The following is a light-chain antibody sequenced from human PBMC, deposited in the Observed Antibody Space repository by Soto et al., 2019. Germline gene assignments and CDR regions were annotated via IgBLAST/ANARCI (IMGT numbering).Light chain of an antibody. CDR1: ESISSW. J-gene: IGKJ1*01. CDR2: KAS. CDR3: QQYNSYWT. Sequence: IQMTQSPSTLSASVGDRVTITCRASESISSWLAWYQQKPGKAPKLLIYKASSLESGVPSRFSGSGSGTEFTLTISSLRPDDFATYYCQQYNSYWTFGQGTKV. V-gene: IGKV1-5*03.